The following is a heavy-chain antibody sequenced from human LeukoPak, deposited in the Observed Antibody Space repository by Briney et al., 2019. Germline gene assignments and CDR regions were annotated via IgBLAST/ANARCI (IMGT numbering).Heavy chain of an antibody. J-gene: IGHJ6*03. D-gene: IGHD3-10*01. Sequence: GGSLRLSCAASGFSFSTHDMHWVRQVPGKGLEWVAFIWDDDSKKWYADSVKGRFTISRDNSKNTVYLQMNSLTPEDTAIYFCAKDPGAKVRGYYMDVWGKGTTVTVSS. V-gene: IGHV3-30*02. CDR1: GFSFSTHD. CDR2: IWDDDSKK. CDR3: AKDPGAKVRGYYMDV.